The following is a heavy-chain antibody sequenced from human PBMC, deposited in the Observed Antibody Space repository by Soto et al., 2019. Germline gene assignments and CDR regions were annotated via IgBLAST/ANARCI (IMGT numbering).Heavy chain of an antibody. CDR3: THGYRGYFDY. J-gene: IGHJ4*02. D-gene: IGHD6-13*01. CDR1: GGSISSYY. Sequence: SETLSLTSTVSGGSISSYYWSWIRQPPGKGLEWIGYIYYSGSTNYNPSLKSRVTISVDTSKNQFSLKLSSVTAADTAVYYCTHGYRGYFDYWGQGTLVTVSS. V-gene: IGHV4-59*08. CDR2: IYYSGST.